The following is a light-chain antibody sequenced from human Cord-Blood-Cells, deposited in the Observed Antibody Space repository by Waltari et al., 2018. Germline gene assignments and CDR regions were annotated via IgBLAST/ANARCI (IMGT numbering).Light chain of an antibody. CDR3: QQYGSSPLT. CDR2: GAS. J-gene: IGKJ4*01. Sequence: EIVFTQSPGTLSLSPGERATLSCRASQSVSSSYLAWYQQKPGQAPRLPIYGASSKATGIPDRFSGSGSGTDFTLTISRLEPEDFAVYYCQQYGSSPLTFGGGTKVEIK. V-gene: IGKV3-20*01. CDR1: QSVSSSY.